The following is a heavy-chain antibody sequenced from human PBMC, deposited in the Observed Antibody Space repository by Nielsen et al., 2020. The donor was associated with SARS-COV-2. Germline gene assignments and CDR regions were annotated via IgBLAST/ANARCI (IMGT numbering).Heavy chain of an antibody. J-gene: IGHJ6*02. D-gene: IGHD3/OR15-3a*01. CDR3: ARQSGLDKTAKDLDV. CDR1: GYTFTNYW. Sequence: GESLKISCEGSGYTFTNYWIAWVRQMPGKGLEWMGIIYPGDSDVRYSPSFQGQVTISVDRSNNSAYLHWSSLKASDSATYYCARQSGLDKTAKDLDVWGQGTTVTVSS. V-gene: IGHV5-51*01. CDR2: IYPGDSDV.